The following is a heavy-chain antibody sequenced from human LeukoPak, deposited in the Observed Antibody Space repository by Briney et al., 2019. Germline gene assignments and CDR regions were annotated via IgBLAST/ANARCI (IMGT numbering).Heavy chain of an antibody. J-gene: IGHJ3*02. V-gene: IGHV3-49*03. CDR3: TRAESSSWDDAFDI. D-gene: IGHD6-13*01. Sequence: GGSLRLSCTASGFTFGDYAMSWLRQAPGKGLEWVGFIRSKAYGGTTEYAASVKGRFTISRDDSKSIAYLQMNSLKTEDTAVYYCTRAESSSWDDAFDIWGQGTMVTVSS. CDR1: GFTFGDYA. CDR2: IRSKAYGGTT.